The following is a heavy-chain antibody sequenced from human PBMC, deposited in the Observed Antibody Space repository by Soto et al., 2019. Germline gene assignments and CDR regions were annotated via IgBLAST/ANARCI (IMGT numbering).Heavy chain of an antibody. V-gene: IGHV1-46*01. CDR1: GYTFTSLY. D-gene: IGHD6-19*01. CDR2: INPSGGDT. J-gene: IGHJ4*02. CDR3: ARRLVYGSGWSSIDF. Sequence: QVQLVQSGAEGKKPGASVKVSCKASGYTFTSLYIHWVRQAPGQGLEWMGIINPSGGDTSYAQKFQGRLTMTRDTSTSTVYMELSSLRDEYTAVYYCARRLVYGSGWSSIDFWGQGNLVTVSS.